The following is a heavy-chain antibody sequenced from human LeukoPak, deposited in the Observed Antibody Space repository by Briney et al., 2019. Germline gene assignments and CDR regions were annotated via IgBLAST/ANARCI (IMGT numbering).Heavy chain of an antibody. CDR1: GYTFTSYA. CDR2: INAGNGNT. Sequence: ASVKVSCKASGYTFTSYAMHWVRQAPGQRLEWMGWINAGNGNTKYSQKFQGRVTITRDTSASTAYMELSSLRSEDTAVYYCARSIVVVPVEFDPWDQGTLVTVSS. D-gene: IGHD2-2*01. V-gene: IGHV1-3*01. J-gene: IGHJ5*02. CDR3: ARSIVVVPVEFDP.